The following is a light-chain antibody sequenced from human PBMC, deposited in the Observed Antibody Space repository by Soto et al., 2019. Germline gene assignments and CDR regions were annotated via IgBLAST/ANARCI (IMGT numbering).Light chain of an antibody. V-gene: IGKV1-5*03. J-gene: IGKJ4*01. CDR2: KAT. CDR1: QSIGSW. Sequence: DIQMTQSPPTLSASVGDRVTITCRASQSIGSWLAWYQQKPGKAPELLIYKATYLQTGVPSRFGGSGSGTEFTLTISSLQPDDFATYYCQQYNSYSLTFGGGTKVEIK. CDR3: QQYNSYSLT.